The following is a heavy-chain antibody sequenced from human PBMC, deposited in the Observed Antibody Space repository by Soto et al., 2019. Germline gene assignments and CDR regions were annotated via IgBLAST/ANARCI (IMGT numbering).Heavy chain of an antibody. CDR3: ASLHPTHVDS. V-gene: IGHV4-4*02. CDR1: GGSISCSNW. J-gene: IGHJ4*02. D-gene: IGHD4-4*01. Sequence: QVQLQESGPGLVKPSGTLSLTCAVSGGSISCSNWWSWVCQPPGKGMERIGEIYHSGSTNYIPSLRIRIDIAEYKAKNQYCLKLRSVTAAYTAVYYCASLHPTHVDSCGQGTLVTVSS. CDR2: IYHSGST.